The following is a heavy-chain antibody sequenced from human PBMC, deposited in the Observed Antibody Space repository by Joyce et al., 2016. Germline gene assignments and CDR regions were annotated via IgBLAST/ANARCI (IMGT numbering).Heavy chain of an antibody. D-gene: IGHD5-18*01. CDR1: GGSMSNYY. Sequence: QVQLQESGPGLVKPSETLSLTCTVSGGSMSNYYWSWIRQSPGKGLEWIGYSYYSGSTKYNPSLKSRVTISVETSKNQFSLKLRSVTAADTALYYCAKGDGYSFSASAFDIWGQGTMVTVSS. V-gene: IGHV4-59*08. CDR3: AKGDGYSFSASAFDI. CDR2: SYYSGST. J-gene: IGHJ3*02.